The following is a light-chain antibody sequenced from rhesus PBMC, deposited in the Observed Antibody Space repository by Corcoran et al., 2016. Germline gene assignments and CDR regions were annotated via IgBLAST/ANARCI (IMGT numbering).Light chain of an antibody. CDR3: QKYDTSPYS. CDR2: GAS. J-gene: IGKJ2*01. Sequence: QVTLTQSPATLSLSPGERATLSCRASQSVGSSLAWYQQKAGQAPRLLIYGASTRATGVPDRFSGSASWTEFTLTISSLEPEDFAMYYCQKYDTSPYSFSQGTKVEIK. V-gene: IGKV3-53*01. CDR1: QSVGSS.